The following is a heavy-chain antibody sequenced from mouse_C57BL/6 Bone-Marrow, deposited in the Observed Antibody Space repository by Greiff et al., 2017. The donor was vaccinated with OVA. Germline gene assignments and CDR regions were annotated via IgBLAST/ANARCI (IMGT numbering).Heavy chain of an antibody. J-gene: IGHJ2*01. CDR3: ASSRVVPFDY. CDR2: IPPNSGST. V-gene: IGHV1-64*01. CDR1: GYTFTSYW. Sequence: VQLQQPGAELVKPGASVKLSCKASGYTFTSYWMHWVKQRPGQGLEWIGMIPPNSGSTNYNEKFKSKATLTVDKSSSTAYMQRSSLTAEDSAVYYCASSRVVPFDYWGKGTTLTVSS. D-gene: IGHD1-1*01.